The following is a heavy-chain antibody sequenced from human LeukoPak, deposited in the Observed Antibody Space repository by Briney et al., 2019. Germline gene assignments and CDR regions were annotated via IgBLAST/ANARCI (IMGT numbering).Heavy chain of an antibody. CDR1: XYTLASYX. D-gene: IGHD3-9*01. V-gene: IGHV1-46*01. CDR3: ARGTLRYFDF. Sequence: GASVKVSCKASXYTLASYXXXXXXXAPXXXPEWMGVINPSGGSTTSYAXKIQGRVTMTXXXSMSTVTMELSSLRSEDTAVYYCARGTLRYFDFWGQGTLVTVSS. CDR2: INPSGGST. J-gene: IGHJ4*02.